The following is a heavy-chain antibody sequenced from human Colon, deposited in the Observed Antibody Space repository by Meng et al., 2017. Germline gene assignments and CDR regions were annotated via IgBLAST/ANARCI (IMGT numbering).Heavy chain of an antibody. CDR2: TYYRSEWQN. J-gene: IGHJ4*02. CDR3: TTWYGEY. Sequence: QVQLPQAGPGIVKPSPTLSLTCSISGDSVSSNRALWHWVRQSPSRGLEWLGQTYYRSEWQNHYGVSVKSRITINADTSRNHFSLHLNSVTPEDTAVYYCTTWYGEYWGQGTLVTVSS. V-gene: IGHV6-1*01. D-gene: IGHD3-10*01. CDR1: GDSVSSNRAL.